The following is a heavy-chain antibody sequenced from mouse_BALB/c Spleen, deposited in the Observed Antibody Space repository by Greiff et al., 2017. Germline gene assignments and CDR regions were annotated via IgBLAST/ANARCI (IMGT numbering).Heavy chain of an antibody. CDR3: ARSYYDYDGYAMDY. Sequence: EVQLQQSGPSLVKPSQTLSLTCSVTGDSITSGYWNWIRKFPGNKLEYMGYISYSGSTYYNPSLKSRISITRDTSKNQYYLQLNSVTTEDTATYYCARSYYDYDGYAMDYWGQGTSVTVSS. CDR1: GDSITSGY. CDR2: ISYSGST. D-gene: IGHD2-4*01. J-gene: IGHJ4*01. V-gene: IGHV3-8*02.